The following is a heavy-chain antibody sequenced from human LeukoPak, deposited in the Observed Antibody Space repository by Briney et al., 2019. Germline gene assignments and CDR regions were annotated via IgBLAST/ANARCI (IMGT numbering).Heavy chain of an antibody. CDR2: IIPIFGIA. J-gene: IGHJ6*02. CDR3: ADLTTVTTEHYYCGMDV. Sequence: ASVKVSCKASGGTFSSYAISWVRQALGQGLEWMGRIIPIFGIANYAQKFQGRVTITADKSTSTAYMELSSLRSEDTGVYYCADLTTVTTEHYYCGMDVWGQGTTVTVSS. D-gene: IGHD4-17*01. CDR1: GGTFSSYA. V-gene: IGHV1-69*04.